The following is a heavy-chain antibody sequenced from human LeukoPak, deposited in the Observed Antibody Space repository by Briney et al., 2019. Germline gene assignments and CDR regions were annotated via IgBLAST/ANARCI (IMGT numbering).Heavy chain of an antibody. V-gene: IGHV3-74*01. CDR2: INEDGSDT. D-gene: IGHD2-21*02. CDR1: GFTFSSYE. Sequence: GGSLRLSCAASGFTFSSYEMNWVRQAPGKGLEWVSRINEDGSDTTYADSVKGRFTISRDNAKNTVFLKMNSLRVEDTAVYYCARVEAGGDYSKLDYWGQGILVTVSS. J-gene: IGHJ4*02. CDR3: ARVEAGGDYSKLDY.